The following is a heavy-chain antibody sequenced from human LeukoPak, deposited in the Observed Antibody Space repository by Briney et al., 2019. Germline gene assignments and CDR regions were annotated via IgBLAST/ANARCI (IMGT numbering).Heavy chain of an antibody. Sequence: GGSLRLSCAATGFTFSSYWMHWVRQAPGKGLVWVSRINPDGSWASYADSVKGRFTISRDNAKNTLYLQMNSLRVEDTAVYYCARASSGSHGDYWGQGTLVTVSS. CDR1: GFTFSSYW. J-gene: IGHJ4*02. D-gene: IGHD1-26*01. V-gene: IGHV3-74*01. CDR2: INPDGSWA. CDR3: ARASSGSHGDY.